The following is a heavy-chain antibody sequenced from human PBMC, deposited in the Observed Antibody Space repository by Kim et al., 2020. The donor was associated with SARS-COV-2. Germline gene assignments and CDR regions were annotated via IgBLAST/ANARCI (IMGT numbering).Heavy chain of an antibody. CDR3: ARDGYYGSGSYYGDY. J-gene: IGHJ4*02. V-gene: IGHV3-30-3*01. D-gene: IGHD3-10*01. CDR1: GFIFSNYA. Sequence: GGSLRLSCGVSGFIFSNYAMHWVRQAPGKGLEWVAVISYDGSNKYYAESVKGRFTISRDNSKNTLYLQMNSLRAEDTAVYYCARDGYYGSGSYYGDYWGQGTLVTVSS. CDR2: ISYDGSNK.